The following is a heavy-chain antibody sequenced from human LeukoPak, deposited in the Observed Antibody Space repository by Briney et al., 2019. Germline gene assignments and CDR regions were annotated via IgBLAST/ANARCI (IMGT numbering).Heavy chain of an antibody. CDR2: IGSSGDIT. V-gene: IGHV3-23*01. CDR3: ARDIDNGDYVVY. D-gene: IGHD4-17*01. J-gene: IGHJ4*02. Sequence: GGSLRLSCAASGFTFSSYAMSWVRQAPGMGLGWVSSIGSSGDITYYADSVKGRFTISRDNSKNTLYLQMNSLRAEDTAVYYCARDIDNGDYVVYWGQGTLVTVSP. CDR1: GFTFSSYA.